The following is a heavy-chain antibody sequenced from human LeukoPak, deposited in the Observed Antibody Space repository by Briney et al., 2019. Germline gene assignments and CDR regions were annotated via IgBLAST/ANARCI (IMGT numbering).Heavy chain of an antibody. CDR2: IIPIFGTA. CDR3: VRGQNWSGYYIAYYYYGMDV. V-gene: IGHV1-69*13. J-gene: IGHJ6*02. Sequence: VASVTVSCTASGGTFSSYAISWVRQAPGQGLEWMGGIIPIFGTANYAQKFQGRVTITAGESTSTAYMELSSLRSEDTAVYYCVRGQNWSGYYIAYYYYGMDVWGQGTTVTVSS. CDR1: GGTFSSYA. D-gene: IGHD3-3*01.